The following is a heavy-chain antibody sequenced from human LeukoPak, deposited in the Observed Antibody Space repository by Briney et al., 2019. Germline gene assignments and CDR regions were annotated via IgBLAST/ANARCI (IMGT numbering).Heavy chain of an antibody. CDR3: ARLKAVGGSGSYYFDY. CDR2: IYQSGST. Sequence: SETLSLTCAVSGGSISSGNWWSWVRQPPGKGLEWIGEIYQSGSTNYNPSLRSRVTISVDNSKNQFSLNLSSVTAADTAVYYCARLKAVGGSGSYYFDYWGQGTLVTVSS. V-gene: IGHV4-4*02. D-gene: IGHD3-10*01. J-gene: IGHJ4*02. CDR1: GGSISSGNW.